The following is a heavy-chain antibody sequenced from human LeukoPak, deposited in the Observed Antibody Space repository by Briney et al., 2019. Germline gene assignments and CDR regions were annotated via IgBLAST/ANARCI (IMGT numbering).Heavy chain of an antibody. CDR1: GFTVSSNY. CDR2: IYSGGST. J-gene: IGHJ4*02. D-gene: IGHD3-22*01. CDR3: ARARGYWLHFDY. V-gene: IGHV3-53*01. Sequence: GGSLRLSCAASGFTVSSNYMSWVRQAPGKGLEWVSVIYSGGSTYYADSVKGRFTISRDNSKNTLYLRMNSLRAEDTAVYYCARARGYWLHFDYWGQGTLVTVSS.